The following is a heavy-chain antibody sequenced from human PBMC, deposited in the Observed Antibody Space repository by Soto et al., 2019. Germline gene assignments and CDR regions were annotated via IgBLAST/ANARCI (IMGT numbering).Heavy chain of an antibody. CDR1: GFTFSTYA. Sequence: GGSLRLSCAASGFTFSTYAMTWVRQAPGKGLEWVSAISGSGGTTYYADSVKGRFTISRDNSKNTMYLQMNSLRGEDTAVYYCAKASYYEDSSGSCWGQGTLVTV. V-gene: IGHV3-23*01. CDR2: ISGSGGTT. J-gene: IGHJ4*02. D-gene: IGHD3-22*01. CDR3: AKASYYEDSSGSC.